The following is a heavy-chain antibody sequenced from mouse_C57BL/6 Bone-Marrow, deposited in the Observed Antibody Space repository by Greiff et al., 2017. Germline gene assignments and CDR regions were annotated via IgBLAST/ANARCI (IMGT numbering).Heavy chain of an antibody. V-gene: IGHV2-2*01. CDR1: GFSLTSYG. Sequence: VKLMESGPGLVQPSQSLSITCNASGFSLTSYGVHWVRQSPGKGLEWLGVIWSGGSTDYNAAFISRLSISRDNSKSQVFFKMNSLQADDTAIYYCARDEVANWAWFAYWGQGTLVTGSA. J-gene: IGHJ3*01. CDR2: IWSGGST. D-gene: IGHD4-1*01. CDR3: ARDEVANWAWFAY.